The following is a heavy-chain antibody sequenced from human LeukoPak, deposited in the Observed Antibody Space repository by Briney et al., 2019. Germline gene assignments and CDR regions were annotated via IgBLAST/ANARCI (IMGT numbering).Heavy chain of an antibody. D-gene: IGHD5-12*01. V-gene: IGHV4-59*08. CDR3: ASGGTRVATISYYYYGMDV. Sequence: SETLSLTCTVSGGSISSYYWSWIRQPPGKGLEWIGYIYYSGSTNYNPSLKSRVTISADTSKNQFSLKLSSVTAADTAVYYCASGGTRVATISYYYYGMDVWGQGTTVTVSS. CDR1: GGSISSYY. J-gene: IGHJ6*02. CDR2: IYYSGST.